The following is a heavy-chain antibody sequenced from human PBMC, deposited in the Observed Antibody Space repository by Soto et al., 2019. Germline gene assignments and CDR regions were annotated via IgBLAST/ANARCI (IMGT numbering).Heavy chain of an antibody. CDR1: GYTFTSYA. CDR3: ARRPGGIMITFGRVSGAFDI. J-gene: IGHJ3*02. CDR2: INAGNGNT. Sequence: QVQLVQSGAEVKKPGASVKVSCKASGYTFTSYAMHWVRQAPGQRLEWMGWINAGNGNTKYSQKFQGRVTITRDTSASTAYMELSSLRSEDTAVYYCARRPGGIMITFGRVSGAFDIWGQGTMVTVSS. D-gene: IGHD3-16*01. V-gene: IGHV1-3*01.